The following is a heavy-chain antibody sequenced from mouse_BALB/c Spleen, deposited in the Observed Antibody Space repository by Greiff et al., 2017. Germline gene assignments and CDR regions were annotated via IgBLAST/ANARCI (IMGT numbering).Heavy chain of an antibody. D-gene: IGHD2-14*01. CDR1: GFTFSDYY. CDR3: ARGYRYDAYFDY. J-gene: IGHJ2*01. V-gene: IGHV5-4*02. Sequence: EVQLVESGGGLVKPGGSLKLSCAASGFTFSDYYMYWVRQTPEKRLEWVATISDGGSYTYYPDSVKGRFTISRDNAKNNLYLQMSSLKSEDTAMYYCARGYRYDAYFDYWGQGTTLTVSS. CDR2: ISDGGSYT.